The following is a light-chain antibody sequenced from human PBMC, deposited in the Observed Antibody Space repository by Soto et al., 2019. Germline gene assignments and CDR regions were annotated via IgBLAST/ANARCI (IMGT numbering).Light chain of an antibody. J-gene: IGKJ1*01. Sequence: DAVMTQSPLSLPVTLGQPASISCRSSQSLVFSDGNAYLNWFQQRPGQSPRRLLYKVSNRDSGVPDRFSGSGSGTDFTLTISRVEAEDVGVYYCMQGPHWPWTFGQGTKVEIK. CDR3: MQGPHWPWT. V-gene: IGKV2-30*01. CDR1: QSLVFSDGNAY. CDR2: KVS.